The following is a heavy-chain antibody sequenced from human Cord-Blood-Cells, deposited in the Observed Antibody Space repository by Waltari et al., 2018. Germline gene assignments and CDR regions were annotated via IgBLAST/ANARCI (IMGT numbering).Heavy chain of an antibody. CDR2: IYYSGST. V-gene: IGHV4-39*01. CDR1: GGSIRSSSYY. CDR3: ASIAVAGLLFDY. D-gene: IGHD6-19*01. J-gene: IGHJ4*02. Sequence: QLQLQESGPGLVKPSETLSLTCTVSGGSIRSSSYYWGWIRQPPGKGLEWIGSIYYSGSTYYNPSLKSRVTISVDTSKNQFSLKLSSVTAADTAVYYCASIAVAGLLFDYWGQGTLVTVSS.